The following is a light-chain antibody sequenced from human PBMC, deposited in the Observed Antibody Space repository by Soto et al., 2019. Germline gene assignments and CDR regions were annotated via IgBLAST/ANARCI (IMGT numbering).Light chain of an antibody. CDR2: EVS. Sequence: QSALTQPACVSGSPGQSITISCTGTSSDVGGYNYVSWYQQHPGKAPKFMIYEVSNRPSGVSNRFSGSKSGNTASLTISGLQAEDEADYYCSSYTSSSTLVVFGGGTKLTVL. CDR3: SSYTSSSTLVV. CDR1: SSDVGGYNY. J-gene: IGLJ2*01. V-gene: IGLV2-14*01.